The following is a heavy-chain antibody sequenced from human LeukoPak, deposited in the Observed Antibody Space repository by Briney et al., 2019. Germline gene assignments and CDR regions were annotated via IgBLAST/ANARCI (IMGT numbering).Heavy chain of an antibody. CDR2: ISSSSSYI. V-gene: IGHV3-21*01. D-gene: IGHD5-12*01. J-gene: IGHJ4*02. CDR3: ARDPAGYSGYDTDY. CDR1: GFTVSSNY. Sequence: PGESLRLSCAASGFTVSSNYMSWVRQAPGKGLEWVSSISSSSSYIYYADSVKGRFTISRDNAKNSLYLQMNSLRAEDTAVYYCARDPAGYSGYDTDYWGQGTLVTVSS.